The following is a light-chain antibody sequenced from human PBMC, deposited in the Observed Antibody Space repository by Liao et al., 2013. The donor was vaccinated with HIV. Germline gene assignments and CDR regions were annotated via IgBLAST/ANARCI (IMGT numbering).Light chain of an antibody. CDR3: QAWDTSTGV. Sequence: SDELTQPSSVSVSPGQTASITCSGDELVDKYASWYQQRPGQSPALLIYQDTKRPSGIPERFSGSNSGNTATLTISGTQAMDEADYYCQAWDTSTGVFGGGTKLTVL. J-gene: IGLJ3*02. CDR2: QDT. V-gene: IGLV3-1*01. CDR1: ELVDKY.